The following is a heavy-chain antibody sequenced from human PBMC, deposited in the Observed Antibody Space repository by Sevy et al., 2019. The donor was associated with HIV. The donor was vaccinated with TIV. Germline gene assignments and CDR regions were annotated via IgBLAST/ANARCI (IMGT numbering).Heavy chain of an antibody. V-gene: IGHV3-23*01. J-gene: IGHJ4*02. CDR2: LYFGCGEI. CDR3: AREGCTKPHDY. D-gene: IGHD2-8*01. CDR1: GFTFSKYS. Sequence: GGSLRLSCAASGFTFSKYSMSWVRQPPGKGLEWVSTLYFGCGEINYADSVKGRFTISRDNSKSSVNLQMNNLRPEDTAVYYCAREGCTKPHDYWGQGTLVTVSS.